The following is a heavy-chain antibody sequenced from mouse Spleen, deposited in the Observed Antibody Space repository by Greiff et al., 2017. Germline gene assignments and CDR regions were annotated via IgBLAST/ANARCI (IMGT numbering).Heavy chain of an antibody. CDR2: IYPGDGDT. CDR1: GYAFSSSW. V-gene: IGHV1-82*01. J-gene: IGHJ3*01. D-gene: IGHD4-1*01. CDR3: AETGTNVVFAY. Sequence: QVQLQQSGPELVKPGASVKISCKASGYAFSSSWMNWVKQRPGKGLEWIGRIYPGDGDTNYNGKFKGKATLTADKSSSTAYMQLSSLTSEDSAVYFCAETGTNVVFAYWGQGTLVTVSA.